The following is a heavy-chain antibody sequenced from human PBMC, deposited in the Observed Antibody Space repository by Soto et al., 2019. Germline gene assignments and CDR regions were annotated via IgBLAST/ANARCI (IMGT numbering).Heavy chain of an antibody. V-gene: IGHV4-30-4*01. Sequence: QVQLQESGPGLVKPSQTLSLTCTVSGGSISSGDYYWSWIRQPPGKGLEWIGYIYYSGSTYYNPFLKRRVTISVDTSKNQFALKLSSVTAADTAVYYCASTTGGIWSNWFDPWGQGTLVTVSS. CDR3: ASTTGGIWSNWFDP. D-gene: IGHD1-26*01. CDR1: GGSISSGDYY. J-gene: IGHJ5*02. CDR2: IYYSGST.